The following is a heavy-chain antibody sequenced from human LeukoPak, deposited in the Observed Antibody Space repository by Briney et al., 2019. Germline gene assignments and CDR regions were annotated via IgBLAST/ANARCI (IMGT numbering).Heavy chain of an antibody. J-gene: IGHJ4*02. CDR3: VRAYDY. CDR2: IYNSGST. Sequence: PSETLSLTCTVSGGSISSSSYYWGWIRQPPGKGLEWIGEIYNSGSTIYNPSLKSRVTISVDTSKNQLSLNLISVTAADTAVYYCVRAYDYWGQGTLVTVSS. CDR1: GGSISSSSYY. V-gene: IGHV4-39*07.